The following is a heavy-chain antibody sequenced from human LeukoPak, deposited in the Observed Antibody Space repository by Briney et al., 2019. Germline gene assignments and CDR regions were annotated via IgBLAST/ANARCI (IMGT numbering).Heavy chain of an antibody. CDR3: ATIYYYYMDV. J-gene: IGHJ6*03. V-gene: IGHV4-39*07. Sequence: SETLSLTCTVSGGSISSNGYYWAWFRQPPGKGLEWIGSIYYSGGTCYNPSLKSRVTISVDTSKNQFSLKLSSVTAADTAVYYCATIYYYYMDVWGKGTTVTVSS. CDR1: GGSISSNGYY. D-gene: IGHD3-10*01. CDR2: IYYSGGT.